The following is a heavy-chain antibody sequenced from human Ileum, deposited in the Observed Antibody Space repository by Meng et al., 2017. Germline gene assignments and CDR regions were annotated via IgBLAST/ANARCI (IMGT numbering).Heavy chain of an antibody. CDR3: ARVVTSFGYGLDV. D-gene: IGHD3-16*01. CDR2: IDYSGST. V-gene: IGHV4-31*01. CDR1: GGSISRGAYY. Sequence: LRLSCGVSGGSISRGAYYWGWVRHRPGTGLEWIGHIDYSGSTYYNPSFKSLLNLSVDVSKNHFSVRLTSVTVADTAVYYCARVVTSFGYGLDVWGQGTTVTVSS. J-gene: IGHJ6*02.